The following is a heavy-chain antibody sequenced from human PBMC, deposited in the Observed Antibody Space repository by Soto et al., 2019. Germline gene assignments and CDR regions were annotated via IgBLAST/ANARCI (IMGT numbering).Heavy chain of an antibody. V-gene: IGHV1-58*01. D-gene: IGHD3-3*01. J-gene: IGHJ4*02. Sequence: GASVKVSCKASGFTFTSSAVQWVRQARGQRLEWIGWIVVGSGSTNYAQKFQERVTITRDMSTSTAYMELSSLRSEDTAVYYCAAAYYDFWSGYYRSMFMDYWGQGTLVTVSS. CDR2: IVVGSGST. CDR1: GFTFTSSA. CDR3: AAAYYDFWSGYYRSMFMDY.